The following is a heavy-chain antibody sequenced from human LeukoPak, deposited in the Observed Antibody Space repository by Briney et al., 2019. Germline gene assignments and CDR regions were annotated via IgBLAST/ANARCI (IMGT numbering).Heavy chain of an antibody. V-gene: IGHV3-23*01. Sequence: WGSLSLSCAASGFTFSSYAMSWARQAPGKGLEWVSAISGSGGSTYSADSVKGRFTISRDNSKNTLYLQMNSLRAEDTAVYYCAKAGGMVRGVIYYFDYWGEGTLVTVSS. CDR3: AKAGGMVRGVIYYFDY. CDR2: ISGSGGST. D-gene: IGHD3-10*01. CDR1: GFTFSSYA. J-gene: IGHJ4*02.